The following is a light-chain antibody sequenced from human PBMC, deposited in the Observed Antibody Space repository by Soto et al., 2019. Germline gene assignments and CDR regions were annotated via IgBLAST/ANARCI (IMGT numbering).Light chain of an antibody. CDR3: QQYGSTRWT. V-gene: IGKV3-15*01. CDR2: GAS. Sequence: EIVMTQSPATLSVSPGERATLSCRASQSVRSNLAWYQQKLGQAPRLLIYGASTRATGIPARFSGSGSGTEFTLTISSLQSEDFAIFYCQQYGSTRWTFGQGTKVEIK. CDR1: QSVRSN. J-gene: IGKJ1*01.